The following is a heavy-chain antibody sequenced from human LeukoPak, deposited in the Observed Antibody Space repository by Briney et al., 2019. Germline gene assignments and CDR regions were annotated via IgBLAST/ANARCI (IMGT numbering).Heavy chain of an antibody. D-gene: IGHD3-10*01. V-gene: IGHV3-30*04. J-gene: IGHJ6*02. CDR1: GFTFSSYA. Sequence: GGSRRLSCAASGFTFSSYAMHWVRQAPGKGLEWVAVISYDGSNKYYADSVKGRFTISRDNSKNTLYLQMNSLRAEDTAVYYCARGCPAERVRGVYYYYGMDVWGQGTTVTVSS. CDR2: ISYDGSNK. CDR3: ARGCPAERVRGVYYYYGMDV.